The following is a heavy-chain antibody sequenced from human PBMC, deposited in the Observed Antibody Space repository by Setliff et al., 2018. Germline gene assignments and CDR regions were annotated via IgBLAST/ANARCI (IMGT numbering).Heavy chain of an antibody. CDR1: GGTFSSYA. Sequence: GASVKVSCKVSGGTFSSYAINWVRQAPGQGLEWMGGIIPILGIANYAQKFQGRVTITADESTSTAYMELSSLRSEDTAVYYCALVYSYDPLEYYGMDVWGQGTTVTVSS. J-gene: IGHJ6*02. D-gene: IGHD5-18*01. CDR2: IIPILGIA. CDR3: ALVYSYDPLEYYGMDV. V-gene: IGHV1-69*10.